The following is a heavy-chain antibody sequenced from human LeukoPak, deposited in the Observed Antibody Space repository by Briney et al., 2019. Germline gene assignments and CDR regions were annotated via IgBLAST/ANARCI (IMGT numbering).Heavy chain of an antibody. CDR2: ISSSSSTI. J-gene: IGHJ3*02. CDR1: GFTFSSYS. CDR3: ASYSGSYYGAFDI. D-gene: IGHD1-26*01. V-gene: IGHV3-48*01. Sequence: PGGSLRLSCAASGFTFSSYSMNWVRQAPGTGLEWVSYISSSSSTIYYADSVKGRFTISRDNAKNSLYLQMNSLRAEDTAVYYCASYSGSYYGAFDIWGQGTMVTVSS.